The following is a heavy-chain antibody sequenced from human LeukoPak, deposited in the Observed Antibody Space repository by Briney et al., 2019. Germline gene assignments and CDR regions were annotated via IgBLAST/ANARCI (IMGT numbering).Heavy chain of an antibody. V-gene: IGHV1-24*01. CDR3: ATAGIVGATYYGMDV. CDR2: LDPEDGET. CDR1: GYTLTELS. Sequence: ASVKVSCKVSGYTLTELSMHWVRQAPGKGLEWMGGLDPEDGETMYAQKFQGRVTMTEDTSTDTVYMALNSLRSDDTAVYYCATAGIVGATYYGMDVWGQGTTVTVSS. J-gene: IGHJ6*02. D-gene: IGHD1-26*01.